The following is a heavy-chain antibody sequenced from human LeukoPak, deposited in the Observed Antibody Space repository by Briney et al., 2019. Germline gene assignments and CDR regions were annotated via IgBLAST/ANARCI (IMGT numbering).Heavy chain of an antibody. CDR2: ISSSSSYI. J-gene: IGHJ6*02. D-gene: IGHD3-22*01. V-gene: IGHV3-21*01. CDR3: AREQGYYYDFGYYYGMDV. Sequence: GGSLRLSCAASGFTFGSYSMNWVRQAPGKGLEWVSSISSSSSYIYYADSVKGRFTISRDNAKNSLYLQMNSLRAEDTAVYYCAREQGYYYDFGYYYGMDVWGQGTTVTVSS. CDR1: GFTFGSYS.